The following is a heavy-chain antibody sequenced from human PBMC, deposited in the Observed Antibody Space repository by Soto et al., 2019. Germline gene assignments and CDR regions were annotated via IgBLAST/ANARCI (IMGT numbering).Heavy chain of an antibody. D-gene: IGHD6-13*01. CDR1: GDSVSSNSAA. Sequence: QAQLQQSGPGLVKPSQTLSLTCAISGDSVSSNSAAWPWLRQSPSSGLEWLGRTYYRSKWYSDYAVSVRSRITINADTTRNQFSLQVNSVTPEDTAVYYCARQGSSWFDYWGQGALVTVSS. J-gene: IGHJ4*02. CDR3: ARQGSSWFDY. V-gene: IGHV6-1*01. CDR2: TYYRSKWYS.